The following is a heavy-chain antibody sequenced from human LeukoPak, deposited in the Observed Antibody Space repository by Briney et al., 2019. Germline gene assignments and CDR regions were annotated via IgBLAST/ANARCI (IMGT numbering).Heavy chain of an antibody. J-gene: IGHJ4*02. CDR3: ARDMSGDGYNPVFDY. CDR1: EPTVSPYA. Sequence: PGKLSCKAVEPTVSPYAISWGRQAAGQRVEWLGRILPIFGIANYAQKFQGRVKITADKSTRTAYMERSSLRSEDTAVYYCARDMSGDGYNPVFDYWGQGTLVTVSS. V-gene: IGHV1-69*04. D-gene: IGHD5-24*01. CDR2: ILPIFGIA.